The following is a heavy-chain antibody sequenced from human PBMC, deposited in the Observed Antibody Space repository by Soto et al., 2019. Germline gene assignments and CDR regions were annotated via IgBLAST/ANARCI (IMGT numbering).Heavy chain of an antibody. V-gene: IGHV3-74*01. CDR3: VRTSLVVAAATREDY. J-gene: IGHJ4*02. CDR2: INSDGSST. Sequence: EVQLLESGGGLVQPGGSLRLSCAASGFTFSSYWMHWVRQAPGKGLVWVSRINSDGSSTSYADSVKGRVTISRDNAKNTVYLQMNSLRAEDTDVYYCVRTSLVVAAATREDYWGQGTLVTVSS. D-gene: IGHD2-15*01. CDR1: GFTFSSYW.